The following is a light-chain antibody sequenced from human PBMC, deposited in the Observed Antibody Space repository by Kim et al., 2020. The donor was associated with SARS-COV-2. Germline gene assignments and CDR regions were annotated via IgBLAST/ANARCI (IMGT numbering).Light chain of an antibody. CDR1: QGITNY. CDR2: GAS. CDR3: QKYNGAPFT. V-gene: IGKV1-27*01. J-gene: IGKJ3*01. Sequence: ASVGDRVTTTCRASQGITNYVAWYQQKPGKVPKLLIYGASTLLSGVPSRFSGSGSGTDFTLTISCLQPEDVATYYCQKYNGAPFTFGPGTKVDIK.